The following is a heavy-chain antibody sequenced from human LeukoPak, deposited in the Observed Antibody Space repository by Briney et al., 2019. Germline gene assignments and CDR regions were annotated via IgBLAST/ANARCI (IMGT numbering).Heavy chain of an antibody. CDR1: GGSISSYY. D-gene: IGHD3-16*02. CDR2: IYYSGST. CDR3: ANVMITFGGVIAPAPFDY. Sequence: TPSETLSLTCTVSGGSISSYYWSWIRQPPGKGLEWIGYIYYSGSTNYNPSLKSRVTISVDPSKNQFFLRLSSVTAADTAVYYCANVMITFGGVIAPAPFDYWGQGTLVTVSS. V-gene: IGHV4-59*01. J-gene: IGHJ4*02.